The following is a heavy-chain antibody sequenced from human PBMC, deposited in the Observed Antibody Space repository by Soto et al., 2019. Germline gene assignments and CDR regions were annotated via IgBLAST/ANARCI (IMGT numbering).Heavy chain of an antibody. V-gene: IGHV3-33*01. CDR1: GFTFSSYG. J-gene: IGHJ4*02. D-gene: IGHD3-3*01. Sequence: GGSLRLSCAASGFTFSSYGMHWVRQAPGKGLEWVAVIWYDGSNKYYADSVKGRFTISRDNSKNTLYLQMNSLRAEDMAVYYCARGRDYDFWSGYPWVIDYWGQGTLVTVSS. CDR3: ARGRDYDFWSGYPWVIDY. CDR2: IWYDGSNK.